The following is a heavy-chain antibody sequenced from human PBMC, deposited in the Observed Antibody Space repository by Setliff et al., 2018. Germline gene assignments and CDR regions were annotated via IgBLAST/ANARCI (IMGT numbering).Heavy chain of an antibody. V-gene: IGHV1-2*04. D-gene: IGHD1-7*01. CDR3: ARGPAGTYAFDI. J-gene: IGHJ3*02. CDR2: INPNSGGT. CDR1: GGTFSSYA. Sequence: ASVKVSCKASGGTFSSYAISWVRQAPGQGLEWMGWINPNSGGTNYAQKFQGWVTMTRGTSISTAYMELSRLRSDDTAVYYCARGPAGTYAFDIWGQGTMVTVSS.